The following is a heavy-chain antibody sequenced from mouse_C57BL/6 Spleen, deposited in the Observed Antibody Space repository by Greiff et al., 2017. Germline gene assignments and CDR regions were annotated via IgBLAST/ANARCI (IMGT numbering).Heavy chain of an antibody. Sequence: VQLQQPGAELVKPGASVKLSCKASGYTFTSYWMHWVKQRPGQGLEWIGMIHPNSGSTNYNEKFKSKATLTVDKSSSTAYMQLSSLTSEDSAVYYCARVTVVGYFEVWGTGTTVTVSS. D-gene: IGHD1-1*01. CDR3: ARVTVVGYFEV. J-gene: IGHJ1*03. V-gene: IGHV1-64*01. CDR2: IHPNSGST. CDR1: GYTFTSYW.